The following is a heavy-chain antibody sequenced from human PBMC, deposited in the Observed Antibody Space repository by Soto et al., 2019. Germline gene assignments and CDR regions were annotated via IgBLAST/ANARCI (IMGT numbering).Heavy chain of an antibody. Sequence: PGGSLRLSCAASGFTFSSYWMHWVRQAPGKGLVWVSRINSDGSSTSYADSVQGRFTISRDNAKNTLYLQMNSLRAEDTAVYYCARVRVWNDVYYYGMDVWGQGTTVTVSS. D-gene: IGHD1-1*01. CDR2: INSDGSST. CDR1: GFTFSSYW. J-gene: IGHJ6*02. CDR3: ARVRVWNDVYYYGMDV. V-gene: IGHV3-74*01.